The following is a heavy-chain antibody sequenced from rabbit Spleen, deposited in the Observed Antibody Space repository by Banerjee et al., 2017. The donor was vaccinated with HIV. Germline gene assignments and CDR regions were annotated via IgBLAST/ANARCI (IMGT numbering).Heavy chain of an antibody. D-gene: IGHD4-1*01. CDR2: INTATGRA. CDR3: GRDLAGAIGWNFSL. V-gene: IGHV1S40*01. J-gene: IGHJ4*01. Sequence: QSLEESGGDLVKPGASLTLTCTASGVSFSDRDVMCWVRQAPGKGLEWIACINTATGRAVYASWAKGRLTISKTSSTTVTLQMTSLTAADTATYFCGRDLAGAIGWNFSLWGPGTLVTVS. CDR1: GVSFSDRDV.